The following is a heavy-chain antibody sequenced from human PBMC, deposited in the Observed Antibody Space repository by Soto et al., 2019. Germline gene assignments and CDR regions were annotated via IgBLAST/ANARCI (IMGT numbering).Heavy chain of an antibody. CDR3: ARDSGKSNYFDY. Sequence: GGSLRLSCAASGFTVSSNHISWVRQAPGKGLEWVSVIYIGGNTYYADSVKGQFTISRHNSKNTVFLQINSLRTEDTAVYYCARDSGKSNYFDYWGQGTLVTVSS. J-gene: IGHJ4*02. D-gene: IGHD1-26*01. V-gene: IGHV3-53*04. CDR2: IYIGGNT. CDR1: GFTVSSNH.